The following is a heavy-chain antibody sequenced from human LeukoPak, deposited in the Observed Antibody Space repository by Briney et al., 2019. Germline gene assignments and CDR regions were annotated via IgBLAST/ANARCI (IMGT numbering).Heavy chain of an antibody. CDR1: GGSISSYY. CDR3: ARSVGIAELRMDY. Sequence: SETLSLTCTVSGGSISSYYWSWIRQPPGKGLEWIGYIYYSGSTNYNPSLKSRVTISVDTSKNQFSLKLSSVTAADTAVYYCARSVGIAELRMDYWGQGTLVTVPS. V-gene: IGHV4-59*01. D-gene: IGHD6-13*01. J-gene: IGHJ4*02. CDR2: IYYSGST.